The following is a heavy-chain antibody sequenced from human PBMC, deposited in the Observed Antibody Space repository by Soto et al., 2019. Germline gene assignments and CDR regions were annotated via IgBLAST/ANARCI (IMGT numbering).Heavy chain of an antibody. V-gene: IGHV4-31*03. CDR1: GGSISSGGYY. Sequence: QVQLQESGPGLVKPSQTLSLTCTVSGGSISSGGYYWSWIRQHPGKGLEWIGYIYYSGSTYYNPSLKSRVTISVDMSKNQFSLKLTSVTAADTAVYYCARVKGCSGRSCYLIDCWGQGTLVTVSS. CDR3: ARVKGCSGRSCYLIDC. CDR2: IYYSGST. J-gene: IGHJ4*02. D-gene: IGHD2-15*01.